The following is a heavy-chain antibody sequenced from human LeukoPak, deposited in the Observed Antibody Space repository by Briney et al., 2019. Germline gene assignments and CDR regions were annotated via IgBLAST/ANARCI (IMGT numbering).Heavy chain of an antibody. J-gene: IGHJ4*02. CDR1: GGSISSYY. CDR3: ARDLLQTYYYDSSGYPPVYFDY. CDR2: IYYSGST. Sequence: SEALSLTCTVSGGSISSYYWSWIRQPPGKGLEWIGYIYYSGSTNYNPSLKSRVTISVDTSKNQFSLKLSSVTAADTAVYYCARDLLQTYYYDSSGYPPVYFDYWGQGTLVTVSS. V-gene: IGHV4-59*12. D-gene: IGHD3-22*01.